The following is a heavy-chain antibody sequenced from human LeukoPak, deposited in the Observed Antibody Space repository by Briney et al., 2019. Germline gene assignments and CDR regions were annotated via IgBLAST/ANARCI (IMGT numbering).Heavy chain of an antibody. D-gene: IGHD3-22*01. CDR1: VYTLTGYD. V-gene: IGHV1-2*02. J-gene: IGHJ4*02. CDR3: ARDLLDSSGYHIRPIDY. Sequence: ASEKVSCKASVYTLTGYDMHWVRQAPGPGLEWMGWSNPNSGGTNYAQTFQGRVTMTRDTSSSTAYMELSRLRSDDTAVYYGARDLLDSSGYHIRPIDYGGQGTLVTVSS. CDR2: SNPNSGGT.